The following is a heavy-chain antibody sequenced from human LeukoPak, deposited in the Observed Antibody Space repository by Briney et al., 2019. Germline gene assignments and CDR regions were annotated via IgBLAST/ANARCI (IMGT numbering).Heavy chain of an antibody. V-gene: IGHV4-59*01. CDR2: IYYSGST. D-gene: IGHD3-9*01. CDR1: GGSISSYY. Sequence: SETLSLTCTVSGGSISSYYWSWIRQPPGKGLEWIGYIYYSGSTNYNPSLKSRVTISVDTSKNQFSLKLSSVTAADTAVYYCARDRHDILTGYYLDYWGQGALVTVSS. J-gene: IGHJ4*02. CDR3: ARDRHDILTGYYLDY.